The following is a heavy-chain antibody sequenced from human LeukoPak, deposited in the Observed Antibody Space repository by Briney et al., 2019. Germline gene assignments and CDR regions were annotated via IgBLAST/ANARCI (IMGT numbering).Heavy chain of an antibody. D-gene: IGHD3-10*01. CDR3: AKGYGSGSASLDY. V-gene: IGHV3-21*01. Sequence: PGGSLRLSCAASGFTFSSYSMNWVRQAPGKGLEWVSSISRSSNYKYYADSVKGRFTISRDNSKNTLYLQMNSLRAEDTAVYYCAKGYGSGSASLDYWGQGTLVTVSS. J-gene: IGHJ4*02. CDR1: GFTFSSYS. CDR2: ISRSSNYK.